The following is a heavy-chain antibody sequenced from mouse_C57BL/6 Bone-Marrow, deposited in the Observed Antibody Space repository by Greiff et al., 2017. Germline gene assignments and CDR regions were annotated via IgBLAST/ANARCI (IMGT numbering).Heavy chain of an antibody. D-gene: IGHD5-1*01. CDR2: IYPGSGST. V-gene: IGHV1-55*01. Sequence: QVQLQQPGAELVKPGASVKMSCKASGYTFTSYWITWVKQRPGQGLEWIGDIYPGSGSTNYNEKFKSKATMTVATSSSTAYMQLSSLTSEDSAVFYCAILYLYAMDYWGQGTSVTVSS. CDR1: GYTFTSYW. J-gene: IGHJ4*01. CDR3: AILYLYAMDY.